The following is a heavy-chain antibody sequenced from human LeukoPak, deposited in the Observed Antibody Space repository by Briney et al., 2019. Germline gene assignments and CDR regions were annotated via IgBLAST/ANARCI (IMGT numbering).Heavy chain of an antibody. CDR2: IYHSATT. J-gene: IGHJ4*02. V-gene: IGHV4-38-2*01. D-gene: IGHD2-15*01. CDR3: ALFDGGY. CDR1: GYSISSXXY. Sequence: SETXXLXXXXXGYSISSXXYWGWRRXPPGKGLEWIWSIYHSATTYYNPSLKSRVTISVDTSKNQFSLKLSSVTAADTAVYYCALFDGGYWGQGTLVTVSS.